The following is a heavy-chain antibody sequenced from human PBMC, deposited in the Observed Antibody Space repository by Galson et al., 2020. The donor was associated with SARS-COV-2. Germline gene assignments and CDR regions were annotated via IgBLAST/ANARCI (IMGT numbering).Heavy chain of an antibody. Sequence: GESLKISCAASGFTFSHYWISWVRQAPGKGLEWVANITPDGSEKHYVDSVKGRFTISRDNTKNSVYLQMNSLRSEDTAVYYCATDFAIFGVVILHYWGQGTLVTVSS. CDR3: ATDFAIFGVVILHY. V-gene: IGHV3-7*03. CDR1: GFTFSHYW. CDR2: ITPDGSEK. D-gene: IGHD3-3*01. J-gene: IGHJ4*02.